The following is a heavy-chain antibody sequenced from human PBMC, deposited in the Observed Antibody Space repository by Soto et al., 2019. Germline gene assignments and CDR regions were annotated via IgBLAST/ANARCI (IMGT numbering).Heavy chain of an antibody. CDR1: GGSISSSSYY. Sequence: PSETLSLTCTVSGGSISSSSYYWSWIRQHPGKGLEWIGYIYYSGSTYYNPSLKSRVTISVDTSKNQFSLKLSSVTAADTAVYYCARDCGGTTVVTSDAFDIWGQGTMVTVSS. D-gene: IGHD4-17*01. J-gene: IGHJ3*02. V-gene: IGHV4-31*03. CDR3: ARDCGGTTVVTSDAFDI. CDR2: IYYSGST.